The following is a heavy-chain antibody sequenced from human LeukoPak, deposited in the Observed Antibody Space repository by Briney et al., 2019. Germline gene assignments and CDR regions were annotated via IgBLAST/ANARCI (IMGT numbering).Heavy chain of an antibody. Sequence: ASVKVSCKASGHTFTSYGITWVRQAPGQGLEWMGWISANNGNTNYAQKIQGRVTMTTDTSTSTAYMELRSLRSDDAAVYYCARGPLAVAGSPLFYWGQGTLVTVSS. CDR1: GHTFTSYG. J-gene: IGHJ4*02. D-gene: IGHD6-19*01. V-gene: IGHV1-18*01. CDR2: ISANNGNT. CDR3: ARGPLAVAGSPLFY.